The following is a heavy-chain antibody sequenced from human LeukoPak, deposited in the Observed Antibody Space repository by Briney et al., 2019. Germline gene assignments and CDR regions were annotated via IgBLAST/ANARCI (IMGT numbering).Heavy chain of an antibody. CDR3: AKRATHRGFDY. Sequence: PGGSLRLSCAASGFTFDDYAMHWVRHAAGKGLEWVSGISWNSAGIGYADSVKGRFTISRDNAKNSLYLQMNSLRAEDTALYYCAKRATHRGFDYWGQGTLVTVSS. CDR2: ISWNSAGI. D-gene: IGHD2-15*01. CDR1: GFTFDDYA. J-gene: IGHJ4*02. V-gene: IGHV3-9*01.